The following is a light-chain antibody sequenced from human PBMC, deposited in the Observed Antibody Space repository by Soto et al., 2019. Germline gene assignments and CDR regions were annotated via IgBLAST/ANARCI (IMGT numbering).Light chain of an antibody. Sequence: DIQMTQSPSTLYASAGDRVTITYRASQSNKWLAWYHQKPGKAPKLLIYDASSLNSGAPSRFSGRGSGTEFTLTISSVQPDDFAAYYCQQYDSYPWTFGQGTKVEIK. J-gene: IGKJ1*01. CDR2: DAS. CDR1: QSNKW. V-gene: IGKV1-5*01. CDR3: QQYDSYPWT.